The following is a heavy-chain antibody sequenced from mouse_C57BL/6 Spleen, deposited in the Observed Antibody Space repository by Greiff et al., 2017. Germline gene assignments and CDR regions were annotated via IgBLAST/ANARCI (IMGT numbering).Heavy chain of an antibody. CDR3: ASAGAG. V-gene: IGHV1-50*01. CDR1: GYTFTSYW. CDR2: IDPSDSYT. D-gene: IGHD3-3*01. Sequence: QVQLQQPGAELVKPGASVKLSCKASGYTFTSYWMQWVNQRPGQGLEWIGEIDPSDSYTHYNQKFKGKATLTVDTSSSTAYMQLSSLTSEGSAVYYCASAGAGWGQGTTRTVSS. J-gene: IGHJ2*01.